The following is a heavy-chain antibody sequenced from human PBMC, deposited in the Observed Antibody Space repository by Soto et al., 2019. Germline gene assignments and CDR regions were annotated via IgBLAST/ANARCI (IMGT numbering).Heavy chain of an antibody. CDR1: GYTFTSYG. J-gene: IGHJ6*02. V-gene: IGHV1-18*01. Sequence: GASVKVSCKASGYTFTSYGISWVRQAPGQGLEWMGWISAYNGNTNYAQKLQGRVTMTTDTSTSTAYMELRSLRSDDTAVYYCARDISGYYYPYYYYYYGMDVWGQGTTVTV. D-gene: IGHD3-22*01. CDR3: ARDISGYYYPYYYYYYGMDV. CDR2: ISAYNGNT.